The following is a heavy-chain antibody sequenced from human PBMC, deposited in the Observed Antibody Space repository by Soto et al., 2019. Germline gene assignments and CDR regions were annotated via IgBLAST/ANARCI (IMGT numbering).Heavy chain of an antibody. V-gene: IGHV5-51*01. Sequence: GESLKISCEGSGYSFTTYWIGWVRQMPGKGLEWMGIIYGGDSDTRYIPSFHGQVTISADKSISTAYLQWSSLKASDTAMYYCARLRYCSGGTCYADYWGQGTPVTVSS. CDR1: GYSFTTYW. D-gene: IGHD2-15*01. J-gene: IGHJ4*02. CDR2: IYGGDSDT. CDR3: ARLRYCSGGTCYADY.